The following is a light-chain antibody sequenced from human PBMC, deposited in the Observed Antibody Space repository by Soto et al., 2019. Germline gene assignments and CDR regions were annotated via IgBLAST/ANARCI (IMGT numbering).Light chain of an antibody. J-gene: IGLJ3*02. CDR1: SSDVGGYNY. V-gene: IGLV2-8*01. CDR3: RSYPGSNNFV. Sequence: QSALTQPPSASGSPGQSVTISCTGTSSDVGGYNYVSWYQQHPGKAPKLMIYEVSKRPSGVPDRFSGSKSGNTASLTVSGLQAEDEADYYCRSYPGSNNFVFGGGTKVTVL. CDR2: EVS.